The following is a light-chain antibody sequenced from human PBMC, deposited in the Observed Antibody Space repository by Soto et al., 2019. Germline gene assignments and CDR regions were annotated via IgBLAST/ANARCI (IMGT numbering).Light chain of an antibody. V-gene: IGKV3-11*01. J-gene: IGKJ2*01. Sequence: EIVLTQSPATLSLSPGERATLSCRASQSIRSYLAWYQQKHGQAPRLLIYDASNRATGIPARFSGSGAGTDLALTISSREPEDFAVYYCQQRSNWPTLYTFGQGTKVEIK. CDR1: QSIRSY. CDR3: QQRSNWPTLYT. CDR2: DAS.